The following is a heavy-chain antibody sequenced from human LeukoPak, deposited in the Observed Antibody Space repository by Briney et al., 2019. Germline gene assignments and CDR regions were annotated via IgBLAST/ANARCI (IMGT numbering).Heavy chain of an antibody. CDR1: GDSMSGYH. V-gene: IGHV4-59*05. CDR3: VRASGVETFDY. Sequence: NPSETLSLTCSVSGDSMSGYHWSWIRQPPGKGLEWIGSIYYSGSTYYNPSLKSRVTISVDTSKNQFSLKLSSVTAADTAVYYCVRASGVETFDYWGQGTLVTVSS. J-gene: IGHJ4*02. D-gene: IGHD5-24*01. CDR2: IYYSGST.